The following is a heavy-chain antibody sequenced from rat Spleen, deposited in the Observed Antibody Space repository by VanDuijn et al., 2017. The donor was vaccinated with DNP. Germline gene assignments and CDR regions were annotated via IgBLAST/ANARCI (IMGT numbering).Heavy chain of an antibody. CDR1: GFNFNDYW. J-gene: IGHJ2*01. CDR3: ERGPNYGGYAEYFDY. V-gene: IGHV4-2*01. Sequence: EVKLVESGGGLVQPGRSLKLSCAASGFNFNDYWMGWVRQAPGKGLEWIGQINKDSSTITYIPSLKDKFTISRDNDQNTLYLQLSKLGSQDTAIYYCERGPNYGGYAEYFDYWGQGVMVTVSS. D-gene: IGHD1-11*01. CDR2: INKDSSTI.